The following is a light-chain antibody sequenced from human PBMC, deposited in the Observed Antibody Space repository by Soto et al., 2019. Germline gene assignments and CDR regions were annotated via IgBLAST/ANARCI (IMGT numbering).Light chain of an antibody. Sequence: QSVLTQPPSASGTPGQRVTISCSGSSSNIGSNYIYWYQHLPGTAPKLLIYRNNQRPSGVPDRFSGSKSGISASLAISGLQSEDEADYYCATWDDSLSGGVFGGGTKLTVL. CDR1: SSNIGSNY. CDR2: RNN. V-gene: IGLV1-47*01. J-gene: IGLJ3*02. CDR3: ATWDDSLSGGV.